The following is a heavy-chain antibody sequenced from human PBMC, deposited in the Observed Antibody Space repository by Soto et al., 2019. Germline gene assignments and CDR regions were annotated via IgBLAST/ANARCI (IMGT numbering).Heavy chain of an antibody. CDR2: ISWNSGSI. D-gene: IGHD6-19*01. J-gene: IGHJ5*01. Sequence: GGSLRLSCAASGFTFDDYAMHWVRQAPGKGLEWVSGISWNSGSIGYADSVKGRFTISRDDAKKSMFLQMNSLRAEDTALYYCARHDHEKIAVAGIYWFDSWGQGTLVTVSS. CDR1: GFTFDDYA. CDR3: ARHDHEKIAVAGIYWFDS. V-gene: IGHV3-9*01.